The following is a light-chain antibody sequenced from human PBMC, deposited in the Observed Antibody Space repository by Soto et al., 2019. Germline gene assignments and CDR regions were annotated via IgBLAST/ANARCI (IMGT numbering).Light chain of an antibody. J-gene: IGLJ3*02. CDR2: LEGSGNY. Sequence: QSVLTQSSSASAYLGSSVKLTCTLSSGHSSYIIAWHQQQPGKAPRYLMKLEGSGNYNKGSGVPDRFSGSSSGADRYLTISNLQSEDEADYYCETWDNNSRVFGGGTKLTVL. CDR3: ETWDNNSRV. V-gene: IGLV4-60*03. CDR1: SGHSSYI.